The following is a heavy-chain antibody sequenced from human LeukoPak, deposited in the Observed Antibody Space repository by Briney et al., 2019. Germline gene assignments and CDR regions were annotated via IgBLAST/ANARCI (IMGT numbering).Heavy chain of an antibody. J-gene: IGHJ6*02. Sequence: ASVKVSCKASGYTFTSYGISWVRHAPGQGLEWMGWISAYNGNTNYAQKLQGRVTMTTDTSTSTAYMELRSLRSDDTAVYYCARFLAPPVGLLLWFGSRDYYYGMDVWGQGTTVTVSS. D-gene: IGHD3-10*01. CDR3: ARFLAPPVGLLLWFGSRDYYYGMDV. CDR1: GYTFTSYG. V-gene: IGHV1-18*01. CDR2: ISAYNGNT.